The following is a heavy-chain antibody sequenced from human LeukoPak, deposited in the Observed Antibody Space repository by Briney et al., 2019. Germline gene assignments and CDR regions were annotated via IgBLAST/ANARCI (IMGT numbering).Heavy chain of an antibody. D-gene: IGHD3-3*01. CDR1: GFPFSSHD. J-gene: IGHJ5*02. CDR2: ISGSAKIR. V-gene: IGHV3-48*03. Sequence: GGSLRVSCSASGFPFSSHDMNWVRQAPGKGLEWVSGISGSAKIRHYADSVKGRLTISRDNVKNSLYLQMNNLRADDTAVYYCVGGEGVRFVSWGQGTLVTVS. CDR3: VGGEGVRFVS.